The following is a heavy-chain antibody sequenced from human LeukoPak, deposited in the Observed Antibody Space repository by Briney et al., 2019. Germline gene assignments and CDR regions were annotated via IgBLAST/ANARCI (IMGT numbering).Heavy chain of an antibody. V-gene: IGHV1-8*03. J-gene: IGHJ4*02. CDR2: MNPNSGNT. CDR3: ARGTRGQV. Sequence: ASVKVSCKASGYTFTGYYMHWVRQAPGQGLEWMGWMNPNSGNTGYAQKFQGRVTITRNTSISTAYMELSSLRSEDTAVYYCARGTRGQVWGQGTLVTVSS. D-gene: IGHD3-10*01. CDR1: GYTFTGYY.